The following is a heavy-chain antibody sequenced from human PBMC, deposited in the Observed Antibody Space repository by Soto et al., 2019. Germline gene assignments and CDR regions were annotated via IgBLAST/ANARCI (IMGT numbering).Heavy chain of an antibody. V-gene: IGHV3-74*03. J-gene: IGHJ5*02. CDR3: SKVKGGSGARGDPLDL. CDR2: INSDGITT. Sequence: EVQLVESGGGPGQAGGSLRLSCAASGLTLSNYWMQWVRQGPGQGLVWVGHINSDGITTKYAESVKGRFTISRDDAKNMLYLQMNRLRHDDTAVYYCSKVKGGSGARGDPLDLWGQGILVTVSS. D-gene: IGHD2-15*01. CDR1: GLTLSNYW.